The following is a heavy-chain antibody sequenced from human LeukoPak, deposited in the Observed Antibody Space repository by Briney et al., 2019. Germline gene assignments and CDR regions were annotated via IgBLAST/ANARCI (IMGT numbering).Heavy chain of an antibody. D-gene: IGHD3-22*01. CDR1: GYTFTSYG. CDR2: ISAYNGNT. J-gene: IGHJ4*02. CDR3: ARGSPNYDSSGYYLGDIDY. V-gene: IGHV1-18*01. Sequence: GASVKVSCKASGYTFTSYGISWVRQAPGQGLEWMGWISAYNGNTNYAQKLQDRVTMTTDTSTSTAYMELRSLRSDDTAVYYCARGSPNYDSSGYYLGDIDYWGQGTLVTVSS.